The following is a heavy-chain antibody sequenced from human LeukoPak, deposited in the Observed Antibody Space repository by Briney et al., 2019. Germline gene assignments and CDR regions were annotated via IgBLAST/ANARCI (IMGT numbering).Heavy chain of an antibody. CDR3: ARLYSGSYYDYFDY. CDR2: ICTSGST. CDR1: GGSISSYY. Sequence: SETLSLTCTVSGGSISSYYWSWIRQPAGKGLEWIGRICTSGSTNYNPSLKSRVTMSVDTSKNQFSLKLSSVTAADTAVYYCARLYSGSYYDYFDYWGQGTLVTVSS. V-gene: IGHV4-4*07. D-gene: IGHD1-26*01. J-gene: IGHJ4*02.